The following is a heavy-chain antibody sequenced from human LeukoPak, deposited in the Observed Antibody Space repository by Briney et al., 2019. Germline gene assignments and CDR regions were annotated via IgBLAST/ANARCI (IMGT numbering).Heavy chain of an antibody. D-gene: IGHD6-13*01. CDR2: IYYSGST. Sequence: SETLSLTCTVSGGSISSYYWSWIRQPPGKGLEWIGYIYYSGSTNYNPSLKSRVTISVDTSKNQFSLKLSSVTAPDTAVYYCARLRHDSSSWTYYFDYWGQGTLVTVSS. V-gene: IGHV4-59*08. CDR3: ARLRHDSSSWTYYFDY. J-gene: IGHJ4*02. CDR1: GGSISSYY.